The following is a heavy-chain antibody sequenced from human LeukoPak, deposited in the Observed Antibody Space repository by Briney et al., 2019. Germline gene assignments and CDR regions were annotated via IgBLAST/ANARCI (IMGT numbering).Heavy chain of an antibody. J-gene: IGHJ3*02. CDR3: AKGSPMIVVVPDAFDI. V-gene: IGHV3-30*02. Sequence: GGSLRLSCAASGFTFSSYGMHWVRQAPGKGLEWVAFIRYDGSNKYYADSVKGRFTISRDNSKNTLYLQMNSLRAEDTAVYYCAKGSPMIVVVPDAFDIWGQGTMVTVSS. CDR2: IRYDGSNK. CDR1: GFTFSSYG. D-gene: IGHD3-22*01.